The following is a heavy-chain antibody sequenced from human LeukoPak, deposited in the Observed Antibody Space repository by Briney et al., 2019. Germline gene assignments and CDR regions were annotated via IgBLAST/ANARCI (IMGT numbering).Heavy chain of an antibody. CDR3: ARTMYYDSSGYYPSDDY. V-gene: IGHV1-18*01. CDR1: GYTFTSYG. Sequence: GASVKVSCKASGYTFTSYGISWVRQAPGQGLEWMGWISAYNGNTNYAQKLQGRVTMTTDTSTSTAYMELRSLRSDDTAVYYCARTMYYDSSGYYPSDDYWGQGTLVTVSS. J-gene: IGHJ4*02. CDR2: ISAYNGNT. D-gene: IGHD3-22*01.